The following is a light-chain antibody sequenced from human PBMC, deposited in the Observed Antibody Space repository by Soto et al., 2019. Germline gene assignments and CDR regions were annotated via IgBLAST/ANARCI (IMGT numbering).Light chain of an antibody. CDR2: GAS. CDR3: QQYGSSPPIN. J-gene: IGKJ5*01. Sequence: EIVLTQSPGTLSFSPGERATLSFRSSQSVSSSYLAWYQQKPGQAPRLLIYGASSRATGIPDRFSGSGSGTDFTLTISRLEPEDFAVYYCQQYGSSPPINFGQGTRREIK. V-gene: IGKV3-20*01. CDR1: QSVSSSY.